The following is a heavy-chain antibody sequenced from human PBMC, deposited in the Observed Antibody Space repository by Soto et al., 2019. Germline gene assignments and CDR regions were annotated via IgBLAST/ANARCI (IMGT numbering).Heavy chain of an antibody. D-gene: IGHD6-19*01. V-gene: IGHV1-2*04. CDR3: ARAPSSGWYTGRDYYYYGMDV. CDR2: INPNSGGT. CDR1: GYTFTGYY. J-gene: IGHJ6*02. Sequence: GASVKVSCKASGYTFTGYYMHWVRQAPGQGHEWIGWINPNSGGTNYAQKFQGWVTMTRDTSISTAYMELSRLRSDDTAVYYCARAPSSGWYTGRDYYYYGMDVWGQGTTVTVSS.